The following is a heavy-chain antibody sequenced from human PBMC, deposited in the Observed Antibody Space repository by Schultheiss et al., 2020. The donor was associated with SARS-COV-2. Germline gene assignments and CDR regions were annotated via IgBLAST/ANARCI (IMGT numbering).Heavy chain of an antibody. D-gene: IGHD2-2*03. Sequence: SETLSLTCTVSGDFSSSYFWGWLRQPAGKGLEWIGRIYPRGSATYNLSLKSRVTMSVDTSGNQVSLKVNSVTAADTAVYYCATDDGSAIGMDVWGQGTPVTVSS. J-gene: IGHJ6*02. CDR2: IYPRGSA. CDR1: GDFSSSYF. CDR3: ATDDGSAIGMDV. V-gene: IGHV4-4*07.